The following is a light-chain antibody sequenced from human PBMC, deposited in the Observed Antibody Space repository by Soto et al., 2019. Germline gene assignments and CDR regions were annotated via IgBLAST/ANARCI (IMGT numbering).Light chain of an antibody. Sequence: EIVLTQSPDTLSLSPGERATLSCRASQSLSSAYLVWYQQKPGQAPRLLMFAASSRATGNPDRFSGSGSGTDFTLTISRLEPEDFAVYYCQQYGTSPRTFGQGTKVEIK. J-gene: IGKJ1*01. V-gene: IGKV3-20*01. CDR1: QSLSSAY. CDR3: QQYGTSPRT. CDR2: AAS.